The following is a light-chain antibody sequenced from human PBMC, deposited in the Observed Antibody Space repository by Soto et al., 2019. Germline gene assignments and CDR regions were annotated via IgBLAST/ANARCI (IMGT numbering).Light chain of an antibody. CDR1: QTISNY. J-gene: IGKJ4*01. Sequence: DIQMTQSPSWLSTSLGSRFTLTCRASQTISNYLNWYQQERGKAPKLLIYGASILQSGVPSRFSGSGSGTHFTITISGLQTEDFANYYCQQSYSTPRTFGEGTKVEIK. CDR3: QQSYSTPRT. V-gene: IGKV1-39*01. CDR2: GAS.